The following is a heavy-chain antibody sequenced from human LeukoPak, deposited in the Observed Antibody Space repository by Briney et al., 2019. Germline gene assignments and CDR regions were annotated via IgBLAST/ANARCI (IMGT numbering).Heavy chain of an antibody. CDR1: GGSMYSYY. CDR3: ARLYCSGGSCFEYY. D-gene: IGHD2-15*01. J-gene: IGHJ4*02. CDR2: IYYSGST. V-gene: IGHV4-59*01. Sequence: SETLSLTCTVSGGSMYSYYWSWIRQPPGKGLEWIGYIYYSGSTRYNPSLKSRGTISVDTSKNHFSLKLSSVTAADTAVYYCARLYCSGGSCFEYYWGQGTLVTVSS.